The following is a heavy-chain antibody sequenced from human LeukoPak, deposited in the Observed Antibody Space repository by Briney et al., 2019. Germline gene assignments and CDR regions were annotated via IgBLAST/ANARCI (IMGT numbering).Heavy chain of an antibody. J-gene: IGHJ4*02. CDR3: AKDLVPAAIFVRSFDY. Sequence: GGSLRLSCAASGFTFSSYGMHWVRQAPGKGLEWVAFIRYDGSNKYYADSVKGRFTISRDNTKNTLYLQMNSLRAEDTAVYYCAKDLVPAAIFVRSFDYWGQGTLVTVSS. CDR2: IRYDGSNK. V-gene: IGHV3-30*02. CDR1: GFTFSSYG. D-gene: IGHD2-2*02.